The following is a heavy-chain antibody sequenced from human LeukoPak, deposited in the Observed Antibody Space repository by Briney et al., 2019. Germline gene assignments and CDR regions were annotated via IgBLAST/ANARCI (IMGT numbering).Heavy chain of an antibody. CDR3: ARDRYYYDSSGYLFDY. CDR1: GGSISSYY. CDR2: IYTSGST. V-gene: IGHV4-4*07. Sequence: SETLSLTCTVSGGSISSYYWSWVRQPAGRGLEWIGRIYTSGSTNYNPSLKSRVTMSVDTSKNQFSLKLSSVTAADTAVYYCARDRYYYDSSGYLFDYWGQGTLVTVSS. D-gene: IGHD3-22*01. J-gene: IGHJ4*02.